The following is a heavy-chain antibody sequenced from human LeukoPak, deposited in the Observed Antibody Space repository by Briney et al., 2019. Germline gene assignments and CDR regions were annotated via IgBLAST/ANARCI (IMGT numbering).Heavy chain of an antibody. D-gene: IGHD1-1*01. V-gene: IGHV4-34*01. Sequence: SETLSLTCAVYGGSFSGYYWSWIRQPPGKGLEWIGEINHSGSTNNNPSLKSRVTISVDTSKNQFSLKLSSVTAADTAVYYCARAVQLERPPPLIGYYYMDVWGKGTTVTVSS. CDR1: GGSFSGYY. CDR2: INHSGST. CDR3: ARAVQLERPPPLIGYYYMDV. J-gene: IGHJ6*03.